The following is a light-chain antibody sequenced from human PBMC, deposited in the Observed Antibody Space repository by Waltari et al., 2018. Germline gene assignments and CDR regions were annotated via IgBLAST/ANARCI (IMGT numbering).Light chain of an antibody. CDR1: SGSIASNY. V-gene: IGLV6-57*01. CDR2: EDN. J-gene: IGLJ1*01. Sequence: NFMLTQPHSVSESPGKTVTISCTRSSGSIASNYVHWYQQRPGSSPTTVIYEDNQRPVGSPDRFSVSIDISSNSVSLTISGLKTEDEAYYYCQSYDSNDWAWVFGTGTKVTVL. CDR3: QSYDSNDWAWV.